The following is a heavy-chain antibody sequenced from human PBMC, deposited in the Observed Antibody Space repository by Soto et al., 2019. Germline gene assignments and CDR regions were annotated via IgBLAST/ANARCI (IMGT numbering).Heavy chain of an antibody. D-gene: IGHD6-13*01. V-gene: IGHV3-23*01. CDR1: GFTFSSYA. CDR3: AKGSLYIAAADPFDY. CDR2: ISGSGGST. J-gene: IGHJ4*02. Sequence: GGSLRLSCAASGFTFSSYAMSWVRQAPGKGLERVSAISGSGGSTYYADSVKGRFTISRDNSKNTLYLQMNSLRAEDTAVYYCAKGSLYIAAADPFDYWGQGTLVTVSS.